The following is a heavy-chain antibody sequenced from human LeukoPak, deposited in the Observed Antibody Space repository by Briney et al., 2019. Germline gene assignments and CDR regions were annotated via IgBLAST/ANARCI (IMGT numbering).Heavy chain of an antibody. D-gene: IGHD6-13*01. Sequence: SETLSLTCTVSRGSISTYYWSWIRQPPGKGLEWIAYTYYSGSTNYNPSLKSRVTISVDTSRNQFSLKLSSVTAADTAVYYCARDAGTALFDYWGQGTLVTVSS. CDR1: RGSISTYY. J-gene: IGHJ4*02. CDR2: TYYSGST. CDR3: ARDAGTALFDY. V-gene: IGHV4-59*01.